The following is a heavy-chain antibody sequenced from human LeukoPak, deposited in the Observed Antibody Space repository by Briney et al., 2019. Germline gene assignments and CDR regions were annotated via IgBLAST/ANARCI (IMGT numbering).Heavy chain of an antibody. J-gene: IGHJ6*02. CDR1: GFTVSSNY. V-gene: IGHV3-21*01. CDR3: VRDKALLWFGELGPDYGMDV. CDR2: ISSSSSYI. Sequence: PGGSLRLSCAASGFTVSSNYMSWVRQAPGKGLEWVSSISSSSSYIYYADSVKGRFTISRDNAKNSLYLQMNSLRAEDTAVYYCVRDKALLWFGELGPDYGMDVWGQGTTVTVSS. D-gene: IGHD3-10*01.